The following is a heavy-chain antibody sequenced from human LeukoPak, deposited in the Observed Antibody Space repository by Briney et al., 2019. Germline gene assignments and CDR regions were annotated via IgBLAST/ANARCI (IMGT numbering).Heavy chain of an antibody. V-gene: IGHV4-59*08. CDR1: DGSMSSFY. J-gene: IGHJ2*01. D-gene: IGHD3-16*01. Sequence: KSSETLSLTCTVSDGSMSSFYWSWIRQPPGKGPEWIAYIYSTGATSYNPSLRSRVSISLDTSKSHFSLKLRSVTVADTAVYFCARLKMGAYFDLWGRGTLVTVSS. CDR3: ARLKMGAYFDL. CDR2: IYSTGAT.